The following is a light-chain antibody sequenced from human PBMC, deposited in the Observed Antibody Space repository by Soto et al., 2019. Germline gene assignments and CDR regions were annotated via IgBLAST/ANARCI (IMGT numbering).Light chain of an antibody. Sequence: EIVLTQSPATLSLSPGERATLSCRASQSVSSYLAWYQQKPGQAPRLLIYDASNRATGIPARFSGSGSGTDFTLTSSSLEPEYFAVYYCQQRSNWPPITVGPGTKVDIK. CDR2: DAS. V-gene: IGKV3-11*01. J-gene: IGKJ3*01. CDR1: QSVSSY. CDR3: QQRSNWPPIT.